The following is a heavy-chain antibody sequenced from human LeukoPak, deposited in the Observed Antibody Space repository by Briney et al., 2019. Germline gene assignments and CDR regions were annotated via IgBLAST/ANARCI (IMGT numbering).Heavy chain of an antibody. CDR1: GFTFSSYG. CDR3: AKDGSRDGDYYFDY. V-gene: IGHV3-30*18. D-gene: IGHD4-17*01. Sequence: GGSLRLSCAASGFTFSSYGMHWVRQAPGKGLEWVAVISYDGSNKYYADSVKGRFTISRDNSKNTLYLQMNSLRAEDTAVYYCAKDGSRDGDYYFDYWGQGTLVTVSS. J-gene: IGHJ4*02. CDR2: ISYDGSNK.